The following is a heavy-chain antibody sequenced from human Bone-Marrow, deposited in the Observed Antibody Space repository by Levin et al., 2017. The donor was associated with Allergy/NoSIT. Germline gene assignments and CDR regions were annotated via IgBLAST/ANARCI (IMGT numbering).Heavy chain of an antibody. CDR3: ARDLLRLDGYNGLDYYYYGMDV. CDR1: GFTFSSYW. J-gene: IGHJ6*02. Sequence: GESLKISCAASGFTFSSYWMHWVRQAPGKGLVWVSRINSDGSSTSYADSVKGRFTISRDNAKNTLYLQMNSLRAEDTAVYYCARDLLRLDGYNGLDYYYYGMDVWGQGTTVTVSS. V-gene: IGHV3-74*01. CDR2: INSDGSST. D-gene: IGHD5-24*01.